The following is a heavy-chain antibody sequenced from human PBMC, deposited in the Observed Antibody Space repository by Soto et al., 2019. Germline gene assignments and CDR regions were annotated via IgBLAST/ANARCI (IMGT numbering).Heavy chain of an antibody. D-gene: IGHD6-19*01. CDR1: GFTFSRYA. Sequence: GGSLRLSCAASGFTFSRYAMSWVRQAPGKGLEWVSAISVSGGSTYYADSVKGRVTISRDISKNTLYLQMNSLRAEDTAVYYCARDFYTSGWYDYWGQGTLVTSPQ. V-gene: IGHV3-23*01. CDR2: ISVSGGST. J-gene: IGHJ4*02. CDR3: ARDFYTSGWYDY.